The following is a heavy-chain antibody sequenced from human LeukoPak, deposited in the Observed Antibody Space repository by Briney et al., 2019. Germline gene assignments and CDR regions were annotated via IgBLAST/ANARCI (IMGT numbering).Heavy chain of an antibody. Sequence: ASVKVSCKASGYTFTSYDIYWVRQATGQGLEWMGWMNPNSGNTGYAQKFQGRVTITRNTSISTAYMELSSLRSEDTAVYYCARGTIVVPALHYWGQGTLVTVSS. CDR2: MNPNSGNT. CDR3: ARGTIVVPALHY. CDR1: GYTFTSYD. V-gene: IGHV1-8*01. J-gene: IGHJ4*02. D-gene: IGHD2-2*01.